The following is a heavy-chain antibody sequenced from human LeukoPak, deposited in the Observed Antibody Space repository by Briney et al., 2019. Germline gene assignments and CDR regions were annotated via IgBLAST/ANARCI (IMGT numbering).Heavy chain of an antibody. V-gene: IGHV4-4*02. CDR1: DVSISSSNW. J-gene: IGHJ4*02. Sequence: SETLSLTCAVSDVSISSSNWWNWVRQPPGKGLEWIGEIYRSGTTNYKPSLKSRVTISLDKSRNHFSLKLTSVTAADSAVYYCARRSPYSTGWSSYFDYWGQGALVTVSS. CDR2: IYRSGTT. CDR3: ARRSPYSTGWSSYFDY. D-gene: IGHD6-19*01.